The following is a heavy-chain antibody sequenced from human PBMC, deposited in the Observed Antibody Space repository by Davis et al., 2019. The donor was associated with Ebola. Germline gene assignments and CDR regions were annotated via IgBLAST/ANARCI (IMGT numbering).Heavy chain of an antibody. Sequence: GESLKISCAASGFSFSTYGMNWVRQAPGKGLEWVAYISGTTNNIYYADSVKGRFTISRDNAKSSLYLQMNSLRDEDTAVYYCARDWVGSSSSYFDYWGQGTLVTVSS. J-gene: IGHJ4*02. CDR3: ARDWVGSSSSYFDY. V-gene: IGHV3-48*02. D-gene: IGHD6-6*01. CDR2: ISGTTNNI. CDR1: GFSFSTYG.